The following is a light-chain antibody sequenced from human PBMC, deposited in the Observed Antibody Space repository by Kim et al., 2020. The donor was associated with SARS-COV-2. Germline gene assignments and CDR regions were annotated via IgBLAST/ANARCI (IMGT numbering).Light chain of an antibody. CDR2: LNSDGSH. J-gene: IGLJ3*02. CDR1: SGHSSYA. V-gene: IGLV4-69*01. Sequence: QPVLTQSPSASASLGASVKLTCTLSSGHSSYAIAWHQQQPEKGPRYFMKLNSDGSHSKGDGIPDRFSGSSSGAERYLTISSLQSEDEADYYCQTWGTGIRVFGGGTQLTV. CDR3: QTWGTGIRV.